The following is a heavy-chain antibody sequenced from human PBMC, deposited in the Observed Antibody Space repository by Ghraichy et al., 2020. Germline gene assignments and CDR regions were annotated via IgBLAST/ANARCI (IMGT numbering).Heavy chain of an antibody. CDR3: AREGDIVVVPAAMKDAFDI. CDR2: INPSGGST. Sequence: ASVKVSCKASGYTFTSYYMHWVRQAPGQGLEWMGIINPSGGSTSYAQKFQGRVTMTRDTSTSTVYMELSSLRSEDTAVYYCAREGDIVVVPAAMKDAFDIWGQGTMVTVSS. V-gene: IGHV1-46*01. J-gene: IGHJ3*02. CDR1: GYTFTSYY. D-gene: IGHD2-2*01.